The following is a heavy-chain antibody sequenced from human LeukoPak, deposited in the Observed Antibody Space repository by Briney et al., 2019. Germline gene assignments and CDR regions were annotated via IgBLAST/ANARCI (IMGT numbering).Heavy chain of an antibody. V-gene: IGHV3-23*01. CDR1: GFTFSSYA. CDR2: ISYSGDST. Sequence: GGSLRLSCAASGFTFSSYAMSWVRQAPGKGLEWVSSISYSGDSTYYADAVKGRFTISRDNSKNTLFLQMNSLRAEDTAVYYCAKTYSSTWSDWYFDLWGRGTLVTVSS. J-gene: IGHJ2*01. CDR3: AKTYSSTWSDWYFDL. D-gene: IGHD6-13*01.